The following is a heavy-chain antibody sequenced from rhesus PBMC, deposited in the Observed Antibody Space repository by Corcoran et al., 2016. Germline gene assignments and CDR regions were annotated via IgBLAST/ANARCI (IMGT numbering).Heavy chain of an antibody. CDR1: GYSFTSYW. Sequence: EVQLVQSGAEVKRPGESLKISCKTSGYSFTSYWISWVRQMPGKGLEWMGAIDPSEYDTQYNPSFQGKVTISADKSISTAYLQWSRLKASDTATYYCAKHLQGGIAAAGSYGLDSWGQGVVVTVSS. V-gene: IGHV5-20*01. CDR2: IDPSEYDT. J-gene: IGHJ6*01. D-gene: IGHD6-31*01. CDR3: AKHLQGGIAAAGSYGLDS.